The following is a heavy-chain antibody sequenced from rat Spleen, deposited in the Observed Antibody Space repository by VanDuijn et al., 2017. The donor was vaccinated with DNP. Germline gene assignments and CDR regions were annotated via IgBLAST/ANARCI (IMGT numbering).Heavy chain of an antibody. D-gene: IGHD1-12*02. CDR1: GFTFSSYW. J-gene: IGHJ4*01. Sequence: EVQLVESGGDLVQPGRSLKLSCVASGFTFSSYWMAWIRQVPGKGLEWIASITGGSGTTSYPDSVKGRFTISRDDAKNTLSLQMNSLRSEDTATYYCARIGDFHDGGDGDVLDAWGQGTSVTVSS. CDR3: ARIGDFHDGGDGDVLDA. CDR2: ITGGSGTT. V-gene: IGHV5-31*01.